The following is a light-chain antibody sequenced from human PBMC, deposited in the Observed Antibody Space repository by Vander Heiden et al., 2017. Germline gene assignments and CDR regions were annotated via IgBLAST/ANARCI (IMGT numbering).Light chain of an antibody. CDR1: ESVSRW. J-gene: IGKJ1*01. CDR2: QAS. V-gene: IGKV1-5*03. Sequence: IQMTQSPSTLSASIGDRVTITCRASESVSRWVAWYQQKPGQAPKLLIYQASTLEDGVPPRFSGSGSGTEFTLTITSLQPDDCATYFCQQYHGFLETFGQGTKVEIK. CDR3: QQYHGFLET.